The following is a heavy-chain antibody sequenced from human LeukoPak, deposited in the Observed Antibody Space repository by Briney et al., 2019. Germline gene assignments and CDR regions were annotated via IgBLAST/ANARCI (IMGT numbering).Heavy chain of an antibody. V-gene: IGHV3-53*01. CDR1: GFTFSPNY. CDR2: IYRDGST. D-gene: IGHD6-25*01. J-gene: IGHJ4*02. Sequence: GGSLRLSCAASGFTFSPNYMSWVRQAPGKGLEWVSVIYRDGSTYYADSVKGRFTISRDNSKNTLYLQMNSLRAEDTAVYYCARVASGTLDYWGQGTLVTVSS. CDR3: ARVASGTLDY.